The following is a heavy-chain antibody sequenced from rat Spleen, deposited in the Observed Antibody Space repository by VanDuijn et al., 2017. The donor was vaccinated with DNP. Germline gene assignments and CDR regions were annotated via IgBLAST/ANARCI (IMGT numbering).Heavy chain of an antibody. J-gene: IGHJ4*01. D-gene: IGHD1-12*02. V-gene: IGHV5-20*01. CDR1: GFTFSDYY. Sequence: EVQLVESGGGLVQPGRSLKLSCAASGFTFSDYYMAWVRQASTKGLEWVAYISYDGGSTYYGDTVKGRFTISRDNAKSTLYLQMDSLRSEDSATYYCAREGDYYDGSYVDALDAWGQGTSVTVSS. CDR3: AREGDYYDGSYVDALDA. CDR2: ISYDGGST.